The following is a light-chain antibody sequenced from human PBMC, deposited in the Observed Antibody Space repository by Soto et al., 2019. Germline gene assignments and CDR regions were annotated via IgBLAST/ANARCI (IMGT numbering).Light chain of an antibody. CDR3: QQRSVWPPLT. Sequence: VLTQSPDTLSLSPGERATLSCRATETVGSNLAWFQQKPGQTPRLLIYDASTRVTGIPARFRGSGYGRDFTLTIISLEHEDVAVYYCQQRSVWPPLTFGGGTKVEIK. J-gene: IGKJ4*01. V-gene: IGKV3-11*02. CDR2: DAS. CDR1: ETVGSN.